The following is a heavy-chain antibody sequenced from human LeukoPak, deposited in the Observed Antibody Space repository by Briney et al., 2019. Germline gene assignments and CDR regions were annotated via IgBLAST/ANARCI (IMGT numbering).Heavy chain of an antibody. V-gene: IGHV1-18*01. Sequence: ASVKVSCKASGYTFTSYGISWVRQAPGQGLEWMGWISAYNGNTNYAQKLLGRVTMTTDTSTSTAYMELRSLRSDDTAVYYCAAHVLRYFDWSPTPDWFDPWGQGTLVTVSS. CDR3: AAHVLRYFDWSPTPDWFDP. CDR1: GYTFTSYG. J-gene: IGHJ5*02. D-gene: IGHD3-9*01. CDR2: ISAYNGNT.